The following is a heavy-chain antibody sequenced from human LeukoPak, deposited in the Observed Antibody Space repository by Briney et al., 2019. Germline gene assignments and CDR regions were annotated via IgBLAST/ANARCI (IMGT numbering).Heavy chain of an antibody. CDR2: VHIYRGNT. V-gene: IGHV1-18*01. D-gene: IGHD6-13*01. CDR1: GYIFSNYG. J-gene: IGHJ5*02. CDR3: ARDVGITVADSFDP. Sequence: GASVKVSCTASGYIFSNYGISWVRQAPGQGLEWMGWVHIYRGNTNYAQKFQGRVTMTTDTSTSTVYMEVRGLRSDDTAMYYCARDVGITVADSFDPWGQGALVTVSS.